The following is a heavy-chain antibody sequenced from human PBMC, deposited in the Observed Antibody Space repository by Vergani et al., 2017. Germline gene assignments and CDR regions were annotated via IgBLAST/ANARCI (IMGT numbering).Heavy chain of an antibody. CDR2: IYSSGSP. Sequence: QLQLQESGPGLVKPSETLSPSCRVSGDSISRSHYYWGFLRQPPGKGLEWIGSIYSSGSPYYNPTLKSRLAISVDTTKNLFSLRLKSVHATDTGMYYCARPVGPSAIADGYHVWGQGTMVTVS. J-gene: IGHJ3*01. CDR3: ARPVGPSAIADGYHV. CDR1: GDSISRSHYY. D-gene: IGHD3-10*01. V-gene: IGHV4-39*02.